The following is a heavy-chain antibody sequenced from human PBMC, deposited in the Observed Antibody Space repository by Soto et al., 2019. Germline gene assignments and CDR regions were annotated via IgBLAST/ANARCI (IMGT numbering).Heavy chain of an antibody. J-gene: IGHJ3*02. V-gene: IGHV4-39*01. D-gene: IGHD3-22*01. CDR3: ARYVDSDDSSPYNQKDAFDS. Sequence: SETLSLTCTVSGGSISSSSYYWGWIRQPPGKGLESIGNIYYSGSTSYNPSLKSRVTISVDTSKNQFSLKLSSVTAADTAVYYCARYVDSDDSSPYNQKDAFDSWAQGKMVTFSS. CDR2: IYYSGST. CDR1: GGSISSSSYY.